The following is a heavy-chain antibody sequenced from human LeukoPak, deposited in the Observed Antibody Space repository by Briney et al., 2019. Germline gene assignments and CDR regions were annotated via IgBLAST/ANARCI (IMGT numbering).Heavy chain of an antibody. Sequence: GESLQISCKGSGYLFTSYWIGWVRPLPGKGLEWMGIIYPGDSDTRYSPSFQGQVTISADKSISTAYLQWSSLKASDTAMYYCARSDFWSGYYTTKYNWFDPWGQGTLVTVSS. CDR1: GYLFTSYW. J-gene: IGHJ5*02. CDR2: IYPGDSDT. D-gene: IGHD3-3*01. CDR3: ARSDFWSGYYTTKYNWFDP. V-gene: IGHV5-51*01.